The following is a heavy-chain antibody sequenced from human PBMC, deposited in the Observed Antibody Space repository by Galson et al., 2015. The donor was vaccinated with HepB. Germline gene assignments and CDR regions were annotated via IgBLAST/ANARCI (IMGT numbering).Heavy chain of an antibody. Sequence: SLRLSCAASGFTFSTYGLHWVRQAPGKGLEWVSVIWYDGTNKYYADSVKGRFTISRDNSKSTLYLQMNSLRAEDTAVYYCATERRHNSGWFALDSWGQGTLVTVSS. CDR2: IWYDGTNK. J-gene: IGHJ4*02. V-gene: IGHV3-33*01. CDR1: GFTFSTYG. CDR3: ATERRHNSGWFALDS. D-gene: IGHD6-19*01.